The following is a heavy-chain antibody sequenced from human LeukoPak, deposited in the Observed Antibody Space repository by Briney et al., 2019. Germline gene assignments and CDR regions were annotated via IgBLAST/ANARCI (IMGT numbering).Heavy chain of an antibody. V-gene: IGHV4-61*01. CDR1: GGSVSSGSYY. Sequence: PSETLSLTCTVSGGSVSSGSYYWSWIRQPPGKGLEWIGYIYYSGSTNYNPSLKSRVTISVDTSKNQFSLKLSSVTAADTAVYYCARDSEGSSWYNRLVRIYAFDIWGQGTMVTVSS. D-gene: IGHD6-13*01. CDR3: ARDSEGSSWYNRLVRIYAFDI. J-gene: IGHJ3*02. CDR2: IYYSGST.